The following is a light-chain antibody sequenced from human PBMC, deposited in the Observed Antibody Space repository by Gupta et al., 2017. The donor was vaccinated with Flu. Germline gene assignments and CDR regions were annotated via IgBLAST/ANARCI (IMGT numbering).Light chain of an antibody. Sequence: AIRMTQSPSSFSASTGDRVTITCRASQGISSYLAWYQQKPGKAPKLLIYAASTLQSGVPSRFSGSGSGTDFTLTISCLQSEDFATYYCQQEDSYPGTFGQGTKLEIK. CDR1: QGISSY. J-gene: IGKJ2*02. V-gene: IGKV1-8*01. CDR3: QQEDSYPGT. CDR2: AAS.